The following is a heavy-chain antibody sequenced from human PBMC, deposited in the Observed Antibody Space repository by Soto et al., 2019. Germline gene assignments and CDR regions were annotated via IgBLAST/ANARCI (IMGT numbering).Heavy chain of an antibody. CDR3: AKDDYYYDSSGYYYVNWFDP. Sequence: VKVSCKASGGTFSSYAISWVRQAPGQGLEWMGGIIPIFGTANYAQKFQGRVTITADESTSTAYMELSSLRSEDTAVYYCAKDDYYYDSSGYYYVNWFDPWGQGTLVTVSS. J-gene: IGHJ5*02. D-gene: IGHD3-22*01. CDR1: GGTFSSYA. CDR2: IIPIFGTA. V-gene: IGHV1-69*13.